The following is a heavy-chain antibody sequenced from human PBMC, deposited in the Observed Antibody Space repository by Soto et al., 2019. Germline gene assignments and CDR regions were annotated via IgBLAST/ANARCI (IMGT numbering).Heavy chain of an antibody. D-gene: IGHD1-1*01. V-gene: IGHV1-18*01. CDR1: GYSFTSQG. CDR3: ARGRGTAHPRDP. J-gene: IGHJ5*02. CDR2: ISTQNGKT. Sequence: QVHLVQSGAEVKKPGASVKVSCKASGYSFTSQGISWLRQAPGLGLEWMGWISTQNGKTQYAQKVQGRVTMTSDTSTTTVYMELRSLRSDDTAVYYCARGRGTAHPRDPWGQGTLVTVSS.